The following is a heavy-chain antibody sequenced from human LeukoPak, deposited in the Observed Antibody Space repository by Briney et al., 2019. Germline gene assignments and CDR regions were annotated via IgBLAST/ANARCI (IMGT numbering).Heavy chain of an antibody. CDR3: ARDEIASPSAFDF. D-gene: IGHD3-3*02. J-gene: IGHJ4*02. CDR1: VGTFTNYS. V-gene: IGHV1-69*04. Sequence: GSSVKVSFKSSVGTFTNYSISWVRQAPGQGLEGMGRIVPILGIRNYAKDFQGRVTITADKSTSTAYMELGSLGSEDTAMYCCARDEIASPSAFDFWGQGTLVIVSS. CDR2: IVPILGIR.